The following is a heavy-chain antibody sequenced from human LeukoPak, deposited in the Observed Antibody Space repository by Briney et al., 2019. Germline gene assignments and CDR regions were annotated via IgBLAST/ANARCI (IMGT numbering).Heavy chain of an antibody. J-gene: IGHJ4*02. CDR2: MSYDGSNK. V-gene: IGHV3-30-3*01. D-gene: IGHD6-13*01. Sequence: GGSQRLSCAASGFTFNNYAMHWVRQAPGKGLEWVAVMSYDGSNKFYADSVKGRFTISRDNSKNTLYLQMNSLRAEDTAVYYCARDLSAAGDYWGQGTLVTVSS. CDR1: GFTFNNYA. CDR3: ARDLSAAGDY.